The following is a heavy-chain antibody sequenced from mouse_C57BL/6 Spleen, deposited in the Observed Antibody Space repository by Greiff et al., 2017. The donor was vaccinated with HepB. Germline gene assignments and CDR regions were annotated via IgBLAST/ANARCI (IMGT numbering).Heavy chain of an antibody. CDR1: GFTFSDYG. CDR3: AREEGYDLYFDY. D-gene: IGHD2-2*01. CDR2: ISSGSSTI. Sequence: EVKLVESGGGLVKPGGSLKLSCAASGFTFSDYGMHWVRQAPEKGLEWVAYISSGSSTIYYADTVKGRFTISRDNAKNTLFLQMTSLRSEHTAMYYCAREEGYDLYFDYWGQGTTLTVSS. J-gene: IGHJ2*01. V-gene: IGHV5-17*01.